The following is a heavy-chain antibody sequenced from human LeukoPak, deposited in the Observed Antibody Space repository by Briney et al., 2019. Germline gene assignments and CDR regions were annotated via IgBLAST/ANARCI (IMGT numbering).Heavy chain of an antibody. D-gene: IGHD1-26*01. CDR2: ISWNSGSI. J-gene: IGHJ4*02. Sequence: GGSLRLSCAASGFTIDDYAMHWVRQAPGKGLEWVSGISWNSGSIGYADSVKGRFTISRDNAKNSLYLQMNSLRAEDTALYYCAKADKWELLRGDFDYWGQGTLVTVSS. CDR1: GFTIDDYA. CDR3: AKADKWELLRGDFDY. V-gene: IGHV3-9*01.